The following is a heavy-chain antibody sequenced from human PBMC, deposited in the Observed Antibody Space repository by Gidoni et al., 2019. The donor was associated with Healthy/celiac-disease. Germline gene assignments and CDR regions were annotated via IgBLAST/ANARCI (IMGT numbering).Heavy chain of an antibody. D-gene: IGHD1-1*01. CDR3: AKENLSTTGTTWLAFDI. V-gene: IGHV3-43D*03. Sequence: DVQLVESGGVVVQPGGSLRLSCAASGFTFDDYAMHWVRQAPGKGLEWVSLISWDGGSTYYADSVKGRFTISRDNSKNSLYLQMNSLRAEDTALYYCAKENLSTTGTTWLAFDIWGQGTMVTVSS. CDR1: GFTFDDYA. J-gene: IGHJ3*02. CDR2: ISWDGGST.